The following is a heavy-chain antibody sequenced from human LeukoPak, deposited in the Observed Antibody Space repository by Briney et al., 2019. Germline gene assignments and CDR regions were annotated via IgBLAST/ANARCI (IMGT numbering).Heavy chain of an antibody. J-gene: IGHJ4*02. CDR1: GFTFSNYW. D-gene: IGHD3-10*01. CDR2: IKGDGRGT. CDR3: ARGGFYDLGSPIY. V-gene: IGHV3-74*01. Sequence: GGSMRLSCAASGFTFSNYWMHWVRQAPGKGLVWVSRIKGDGRGTIYADSVKGRISTSRDNAKNTLLLQMNSRRAEDTAVYYCARGGFYDLGSPIYWGQGTLVTVSS.